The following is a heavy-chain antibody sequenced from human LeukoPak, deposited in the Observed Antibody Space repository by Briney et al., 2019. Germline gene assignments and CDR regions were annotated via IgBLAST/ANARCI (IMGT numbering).Heavy chain of an antibody. CDR3: AKDRNLIAAADFDY. Sequence: PTGGPLRLSCAASGFTFSSYAMSWVRQAPGKGLEWVSAISGSGGSTYYADSVKGRFTISRDNSKNTLYLQMNSLRAEDTAVYYCAKDRNLIAAADFDYWGQGTLVTVSS. J-gene: IGHJ4*02. CDR2: ISGSGGST. CDR1: GFTFSSYA. D-gene: IGHD6-13*01. V-gene: IGHV3-23*01.